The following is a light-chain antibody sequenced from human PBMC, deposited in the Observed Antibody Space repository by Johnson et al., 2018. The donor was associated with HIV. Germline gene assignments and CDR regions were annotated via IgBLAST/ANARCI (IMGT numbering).Light chain of an antibody. J-gene: IGLJ1*01. V-gene: IGLV1-51*02. Sequence: HSVLSQPPSVSVAPGQKVTISCSGSSSNTGNNYVSWYRQFPGTAPKLLIYENNKRPSGIPDRFSGSKSGTSATLGITGLQTGDEADYYCGTWDSSLSAGGFFGTGTKVTVL. CDR2: ENN. CDR3: GTWDSSLSAGGF. CDR1: SSNTGNNY.